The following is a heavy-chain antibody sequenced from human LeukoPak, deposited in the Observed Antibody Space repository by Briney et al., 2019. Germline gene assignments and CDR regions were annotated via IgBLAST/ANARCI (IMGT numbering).Heavy chain of an antibody. D-gene: IGHD2-2*01. J-gene: IGHJ4*02. CDR3: ASRLYCSNTRCRNFPFAY. Sequence: SVKVSCKASGGTFSSYAINWVRQAPRQGLEWMGGIIPIFGTANYAQKFQDRVTITADESTSTAYMELSSLRSQDTAIYYCASRLYCSNTRCRNFPFAYWGQGTLVTVSS. CDR2: IIPIFGTA. CDR1: GGTFSSYA. V-gene: IGHV1-69*19.